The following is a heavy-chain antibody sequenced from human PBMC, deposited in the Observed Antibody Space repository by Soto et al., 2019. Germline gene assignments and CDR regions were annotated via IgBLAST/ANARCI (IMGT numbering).Heavy chain of an antibody. V-gene: IGHV3-33*01. CDR1: GFTFSSYG. J-gene: IGHJ4*02. D-gene: IGHD1-26*01. CDR3: ARDRAELGAPLDY. Sequence: PGGSLRLSCAASGFTFSSYGMHWVRRAPGKGLEWVAVIWYDGSNKYYADSVKGRFTISRDNSKNTLYLQMNSLRAEDTAVYYCARDRAELGAPLDYWGQGTLVTVSS. CDR2: IWYDGSNK.